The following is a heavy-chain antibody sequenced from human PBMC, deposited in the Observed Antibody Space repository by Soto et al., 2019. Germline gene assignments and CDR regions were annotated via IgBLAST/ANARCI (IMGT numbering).Heavy chain of an antibody. CDR2: VYYSGST. D-gene: IGHD4-17*01. J-gene: IGHJ4*02. CDR3: ARGDYVKVPTGAFHY. V-gene: IGHV4-31*03. Sequence: QVQLQESGPGLVKPSQSLSLTCTVSGGSISSGGYYWSWIRQHPGKGLEWIGHVYYSGSTYYNPSLKSRVTISVDTSKSQFSLKLRSVTAADTAVYYCARGDYVKVPTGAFHYWGQGTLVTVSS. CDR1: GGSISSGGYY.